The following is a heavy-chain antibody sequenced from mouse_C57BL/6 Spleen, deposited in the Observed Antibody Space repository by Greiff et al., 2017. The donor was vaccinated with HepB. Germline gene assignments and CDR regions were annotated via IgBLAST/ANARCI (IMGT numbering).Heavy chain of an antibody. CDR3: TRDLYGSWYFDV. CDR1: GFTFSSYA. V-gene: IGHV5-9-1*02. J-gene: IGHJ1*03. CDR2: ISSGGDYI. D-gene: IGHD1-1*01. Sequence: EVQGVESGEGLVKPGGSLKLSCAASGFTFSSYAMSWVRQTPEKRLEWVAYISSGGDYIYYADTVKGRFTISRDNARNTLYLQMSSLKSEDTAMYYCTRDLYGSWYFDVWGTGTTVTVSS.